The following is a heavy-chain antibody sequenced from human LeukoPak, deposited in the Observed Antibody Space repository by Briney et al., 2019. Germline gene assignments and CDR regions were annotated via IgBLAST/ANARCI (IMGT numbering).Heavy chain of an antibody. D-gene: IGHD3-16*01. CDR1: GFTFSAYA. J-gene: IGHJ4*02. Sequence: GGSLRLSCAASGFTFSAYAMSWFRQAPGKGLEWVANIHDDGHVRNYEDSVKGRFTISRDDARSSVYLQLSSLRAEDTALYFCARGRGWVDHWGQGTLVTVPS. CDR3: ARGRGWVDH. CDR2: IHDDGHVR. V-gene: IGHV3-7*01.